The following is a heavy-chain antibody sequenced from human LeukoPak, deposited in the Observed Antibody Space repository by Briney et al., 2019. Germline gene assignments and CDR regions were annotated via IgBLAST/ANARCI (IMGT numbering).Heavy chain of an antibody. CDR1: GCTFSNHA. V-gene: IGHV3-30-3*01. Sequence: GRSLRLSCEASGCTFSNHAIYWVRQAPGRGLEWVAVISYDGVNKYYADSVKGRFTVSRDNSKNTLYLQMNSLRTEDTAVYYCVRDRKVITRMQIWSGMDVWGQGTTVTVSS. CDR2: ISYDGVNK. D-gene: IGHD5-18*01. J-gene: IGHJ6*02. CDR3: VRDRKVITRMQIWSGMDV.